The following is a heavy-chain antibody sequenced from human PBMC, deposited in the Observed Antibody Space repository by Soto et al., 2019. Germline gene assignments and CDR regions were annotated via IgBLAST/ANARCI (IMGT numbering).Heavy chain of an antibody. D-gene: IGHD6-6*01. Sequence: QVQLVQSGAEVKKPGSSVKVSCKASGGTFSSYAISWVRQAPGHGLEWMGGIIPLFQTADYAQKFQGRVTITADDSASTAYMELSSLGSEDTAVYYCARDLQMARRWPTHDAFDIWGQGTIVTVSS. V-gene: IGHV1-69*12. J-gene: IGHJ3*02. CDR1: GGTFSSYA. CDR3: ARDLQMARRWPTHDAFDI. CDR2: IIPLFQTA.